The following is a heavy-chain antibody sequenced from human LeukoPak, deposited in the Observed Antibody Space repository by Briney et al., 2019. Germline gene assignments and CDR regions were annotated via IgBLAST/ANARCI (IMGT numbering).Heavy chain of an antibody. Sequence: GGSLRLSCAASGIIFSSYGMHWVRQAPGKGLEWVSYISTSGSTIYYADSVEGRFTISRDNAKNSLYLQMNSLRAEDSAVYYCATFPLHWVWGSPGSVDIWGQGTMVTVSS. V-gene: IGHV3-48*04. CDR3: ATFPLHWVWGSPGSVDI. CDR1: GIIFSSYG. D-gene: IGHD3-16*01. CDR2: ISTSGSTI. J-gene: IGHJ3*02.